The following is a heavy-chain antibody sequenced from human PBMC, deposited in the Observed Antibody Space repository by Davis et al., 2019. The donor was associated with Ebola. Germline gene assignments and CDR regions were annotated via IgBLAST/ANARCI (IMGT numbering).Heavy chain of an antibody. CDR1: GFTFSSYG. CDR2: IWYDGSNK. J-gene: IGHJ5*02. CDR3: ARGPPYYDILTGYSYNWFDP. Sequence: GGSLRLSCAASGFTFSSYGMHWVRQAPGKGLEWVAVIWYDGSNKYYADSVKGRFTISRDNSKNTLYLQMNSLRAEDTAVYYCARGPPYYDILTGYSYNWFDPWGQGTLVTVSS. D-gene: IGHD3-9*01. V-gene: IGHV3-33*01.